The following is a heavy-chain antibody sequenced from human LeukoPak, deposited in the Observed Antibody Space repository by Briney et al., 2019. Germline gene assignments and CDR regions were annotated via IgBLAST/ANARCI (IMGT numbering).Heavy chain of an antibody. CDR3: ARARITGTTGGYYYYGMDV. CDR2: IIPIFGTA. V-gene: IGHV1-69*13. Sequence: ASVKVSCKASGGTFSSYAISWVRQAPGQGLEWMGGIIPIFGTANYAQKFQGRVTITADESTSTAYMELSSLRSEDTAVYYCARARITGTTGGYYYYGMDVWGQGTTVTVSS. J-gene: IGHJ6*02. CDR1: GGTFSSYA. D-gene: IGHD1-7*01.